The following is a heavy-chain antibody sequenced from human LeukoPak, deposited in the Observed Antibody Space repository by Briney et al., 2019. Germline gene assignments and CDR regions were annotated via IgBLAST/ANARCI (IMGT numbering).Heavy chain of an antibody. CDR2: IYTSGSA. D-gene: IGHD3-3*01. V-gene: IGHV4-61*02. CDR1: GGSISSGSYY. Sequence: SETLSLTCTVSGGSISSGSYYWSWIRQPAGKGLEWIGRIYTSGSANYNPSLKSRVTISVDTSKNQFSLELSSVTAADTAVYYCAREQDYDVWSGYSGTDYWGQGTLVTVSP. CDR3: AREQDYDVWSGYSGTDY. J-gene: IGHJ4*02.